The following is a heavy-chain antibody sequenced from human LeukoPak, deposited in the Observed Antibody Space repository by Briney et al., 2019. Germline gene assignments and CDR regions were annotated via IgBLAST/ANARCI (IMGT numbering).Heavy chain of an antibody. CDR3: AFGVTEYCSSTSCFDAFDI. CDR1: GGTFSSYA. V-gene: IGHV1-69*13. Sequence: PVKVSCKASGGTFSSYAISWVRQAPGQGLEWMGGIIPIFGTANYAQKFQGRVTITADESTSSAYMELSSLRSEDTAVYCCAFGVTEYCSSTSCFDAFDIWGQGTMVTVSS. CDR2: IIPIFGTA. D-gene: IGHD2-2*01. J-gene: IGHJ3*02.